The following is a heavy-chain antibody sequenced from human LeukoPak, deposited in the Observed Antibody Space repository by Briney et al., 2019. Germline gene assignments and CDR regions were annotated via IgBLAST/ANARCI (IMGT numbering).Heavy chain of an antibody. CDR2: IQQDGSET. CDR1: GFSFRKYL. CDR3: ATSGGSGWSRDINWFDP. V-gene: IGHV3-7*01. D-gene: IGHD6-19*01. Sequence: PGGSLRLSCAASGFSFRKYLMSWVRQAPGRGLEWVANIQQDGSETYYVDSVKGRFTISRDNAKNSLYLQINSLRADDTAVYYCATSGGSGWSRDINWFDPWGQGTLVTVSS. J-gene: IGHJ5*02.